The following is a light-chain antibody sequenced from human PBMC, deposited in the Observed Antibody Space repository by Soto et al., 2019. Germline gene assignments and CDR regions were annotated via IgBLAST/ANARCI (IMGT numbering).Light chain of an antibody. CDR1: QTFTNNY. CDR3: QQYGSSPYT. J-gene: IGKJ2*01. CDR2: GAS. Sequence: ELVLTQSPGTLSLSPGERAILSCRASQTFTNNYLAWYQQKPGQAPRLLIYGASNRATGIPDRFSGSGSGTDFTLIISGLEPEDSAVYYWQQYGSSPYTFGQGTKLEIK. V-gene: IGKV3-20*01.